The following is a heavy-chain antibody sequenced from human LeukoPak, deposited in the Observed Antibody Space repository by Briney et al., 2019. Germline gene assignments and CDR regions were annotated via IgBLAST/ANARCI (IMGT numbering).Heavy chain of an antibody. CDR1: GYTFTGYY. CDR2: INPNSGGT. Sequence: GASVKVSCKASGYTFTGYYMHWVRQAPGQGLEWMGWINPNSGGTNYAQKFQGRVTMTRDTSISTAYMELSRLRSDDTAVYYCARDPDYVWGSYRDNWFDPWGQGTLVTVSS. D-gene: IGHD3-16*01. CDR3: ARDPDYVWGSYRDNWFDP. J-gene: IGHJ5*02. V-gene: IGHV1-2*02.